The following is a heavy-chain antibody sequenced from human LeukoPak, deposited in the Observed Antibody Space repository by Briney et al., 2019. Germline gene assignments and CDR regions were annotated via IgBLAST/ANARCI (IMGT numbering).Heavy chain of an antibody. V-gene: IGHV1-69*05. J-gene: IGHJ3*02. D-gene: IGHD3-22*01. CDR2: VIPIFGTA. CDR3: ARAHYYDSSGYYHDAFDI. Sequence: SVKVSCKASGGTFSSYAISWVRQAPGQGLEWMGRVIPIFGTANYAQKFQGRVTITTDESTSTAYMELSSLRSEDTAVYYCARAHYYDSSGYYHDAFDIWGQGTMVTVSS. CDR1: GGTFSSYA.